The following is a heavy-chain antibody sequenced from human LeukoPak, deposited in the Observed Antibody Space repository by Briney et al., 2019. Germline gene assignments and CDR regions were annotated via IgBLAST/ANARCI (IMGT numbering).Heavy chain of an antibody. V-gene: IGHV3-21*01. J-gene: IGHJ4*02. CDR3: ASNGGYGKMGDY. CDR1: GFTFSSYS. D-gene: IGHD5-18*01. CDR2: ISSSSYI. Sequence: GGSLRLSCAASGFTFSSYSMNWVRQAPGKGLEWVSSISSSSYIYYADSVKGRFIISRDNAKNSLYLQMNSLRAEDTAVYYCASNGGYGKMGDYWGQGTLVTVSS.